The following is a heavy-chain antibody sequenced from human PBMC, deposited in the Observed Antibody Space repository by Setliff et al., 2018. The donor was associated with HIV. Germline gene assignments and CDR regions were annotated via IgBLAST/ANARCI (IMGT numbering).Heavy chain of an antibody. V-gene: IGHV4-34*01. Sequence: TCAVYGGSFSGYYWSWIRQPPGKGLEWIGEINHSGSTNYNPSLKSRVTISVDTSKNQFSLKLSSVTAADTAVYYCARVNEVATIIYYYYSMDVWGKGTTVTVSS. D-gene: IGHD5-12*01. J-gene: IGHJ6*03. CDR1: GGSFSGYY. CDR3: ARVNEVATIIYYYYSMDV. CDR2: INHSGST.